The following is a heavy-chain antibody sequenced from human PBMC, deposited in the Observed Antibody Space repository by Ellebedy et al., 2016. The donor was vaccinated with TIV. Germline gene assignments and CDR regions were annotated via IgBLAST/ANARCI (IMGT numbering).Heavy chain of an antibody. J-gene: IGHJ4*02. Sequence: ETLSLTCTVSGGSLSSYPYYWSWVRQAPGKGLEWVSCISGSGGSTYYADSVKGRFTISRDNSKNTLFLQVNGLRAEDTAFYYCAKSNRFLEWFDLGFDSWGQGTLVSVSS. CDR3: AKSNRFLEWFDLGFDS. V-gene: IGHV3-23*01. D-gene: IGHD3-3*01. CDR1: GGSLSSYPYY. CDR2: ISGSGGST.